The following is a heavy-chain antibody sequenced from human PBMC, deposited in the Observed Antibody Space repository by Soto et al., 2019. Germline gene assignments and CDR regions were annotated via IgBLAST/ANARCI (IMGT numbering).Heavy chain of an antibody. D-gene: IGHD6-13*01. CDR1: GFTFRTYT. Sequence: GGSLRLSCAASGFTFRTYTMVWVRQAPGKGLEWVSSISSSSSYLYYADSVNGRFTISRDNAKNSLSLQMNTLRAEDTAVYYCAREEGSRYSRSLGWFDPWGQGTLVTVSS. J-gene: IGHJ5*02. CDR3: AREEGSRYSRSLGWFDP. CDR2: ISSSSSYL. V-gene: IGHV3-21*01.